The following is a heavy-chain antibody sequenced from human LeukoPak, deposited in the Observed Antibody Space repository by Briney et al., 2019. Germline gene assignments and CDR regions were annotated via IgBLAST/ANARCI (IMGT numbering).Heavy chain of an antibody. CDR1: GYTFTSYD. J-gene: IGHJ4*02. CDR3: ARGSGDGYFDY. V-gene: IGHV1-8*03. Sequence: ASVKVSCKASGYTFTSYDINWVRQATGQGLEWMGWMNPNSGNTGYAQRFQGRVTITTDESTSTAYMELSSLRSEDTAVYYCARGSGDGYFDYWGQGTLVTVSS. D-gene: IGHD4-17*01. CDR2: MNPNSGNT.